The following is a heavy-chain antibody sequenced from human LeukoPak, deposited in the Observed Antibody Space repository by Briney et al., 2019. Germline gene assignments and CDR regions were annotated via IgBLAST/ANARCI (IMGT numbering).Heavy chain of an antibody. V-gene: IGHV3-33*01. CDR3: ARDGHYDFWSGNDAFDI. CDR2: IWYDGGNQ. CDR1: GFIFRGYG. Sequence: GGSLRLSCAASGFIFRGYGITWVRRAPGKGLEGWAVIWYDGGNQYYADSVKGRFTISRDNSKNTLYLQMNSLRAEDTAMYYCARDGHYDFWSGNDAFDIWGQGTMVTVSS. J-gene: IGHJ3*02. D-gene: IGHD3-3*01.